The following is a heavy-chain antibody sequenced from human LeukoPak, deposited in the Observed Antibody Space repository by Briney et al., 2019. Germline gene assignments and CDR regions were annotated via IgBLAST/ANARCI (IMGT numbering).Heavy chain of an antibody. CDR1: GFTFSSYS. J-gene: IGHJ3*02. V-gene: IGHV3-21*01. D-gene: IGHD2-2*01. Sequence: GGSLRLSCAASGFTFSSYSMNWVRQAPGKGLEWVSSISTSSIYIYYADSMKGRFTISRDNAKKSLYLQMNSLTAEDTAVYYCARGHGVVAASDDAFDIWGQGTMVTVSS. CDR2: ISTSSIYI. CDR3: ARGHGVVAASDDAFDI.